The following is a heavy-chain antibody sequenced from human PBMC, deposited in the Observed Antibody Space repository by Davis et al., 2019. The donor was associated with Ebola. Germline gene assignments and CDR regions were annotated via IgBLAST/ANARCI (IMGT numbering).Heavy chain of an antibody. J-gene: IGHJ4*02. CDR1: GGSISSSNW. CDR3: ARHRTSLVGAPPFDY. Sequence: PSETLSLTCAVSGGSISSSNWWSWVRQPPGKGLEWIGEIYHSGSTNYNPSLKSRVTISVDTSKNQFSLKLNSVTAADTAVYYCARHRTSLVGAPPFDYWGQGTLVTVSS. D-gene: IGHD1-26*01. V-gene: IGHV4-4*02. CDR2: IYHSGST.